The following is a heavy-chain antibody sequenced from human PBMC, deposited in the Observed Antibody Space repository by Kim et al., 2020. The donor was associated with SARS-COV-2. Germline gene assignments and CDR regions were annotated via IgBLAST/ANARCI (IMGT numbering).Heavy chain of an antibody. V-gene: IGHV1-8*01. CDR1: GYTFTSYD. CDR3: AREGPGDSSGYYYVPLDY. J-gene: IGHJ4*02. Sequence: ASVKVSCKASGYTFTSYDINWVRQATGQGLEWMGWMNPNSGNTGYAQKFQGRVTMTRNTSISTAYMELSSLRSEDTAVYYCAREGPGDSSGYYYVPLDYWGQGTLVTVSS. CDR2: MNPNSGNT. D-gene: IGHD3-22*01.